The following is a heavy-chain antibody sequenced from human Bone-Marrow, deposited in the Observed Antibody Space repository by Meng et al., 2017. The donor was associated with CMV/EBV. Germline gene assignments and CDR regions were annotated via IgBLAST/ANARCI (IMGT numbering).Heavy chain of an antibody. CDR1: GYTFTSYD. V-gene: IGHV1-8*01. CDR2: MNPNSGNT. CDR3: ATGVADFEY. J-gene: IGHJ4*02. Sequence: QVQMVQGGAEVKKPGASVKVSCKSSGYTFTSYDITSVRQAAGQGLEWMGWMNPNSGNTDYAQKFQGRVTMTRNISKSTAYMDLSSLRSEDTAVYYCATGVADFEYWGQGTLVTVSS. D-gene: IGHD6-19*01.